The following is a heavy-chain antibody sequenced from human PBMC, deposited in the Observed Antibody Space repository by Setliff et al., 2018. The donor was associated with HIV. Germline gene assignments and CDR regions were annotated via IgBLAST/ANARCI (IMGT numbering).Heavy chain of an antibody. D-gene: IGHD3-10*01. CDR3: ASGKGVGGVIITGGLDV. V-gene: IGHV1-8*01. Sequence: VASVKVSCKTSGHPFSNYDIIWVRRATGQGLEWMGWMNPNSGATGYAQKFKDRFIMTRDTSISTAYMELSSLTSEDTGVYYCASGKGVGGVIITGGLDVWGKGTTVTVSS. CDR1: GHPFSNYD. J-gene: IGHJ6*03. CDR2: MNPNSGAT.